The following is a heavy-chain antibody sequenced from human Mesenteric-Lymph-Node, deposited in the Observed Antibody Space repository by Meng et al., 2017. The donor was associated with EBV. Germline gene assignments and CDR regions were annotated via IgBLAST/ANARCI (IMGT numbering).Heavy chain of an antibody. V-gene: IGHV3-23*01. CDR1: GFTLSSYA. CDR3: AKVIGESSS. D-gene: IGHD3-10*01. J-gene: IGHJ4*02. Sequence: EVQLLESXXGLVQXGGSLRLSCAASGFTLSSYAMSWARQAPGKGREWVSVISGSGGSTNYADSVKGRFTISRDNSKNTLYLQMNSLRADDTAVYYCAKVIGESSSWGQGTLCTVSS. CDR2: ISGSGGST.